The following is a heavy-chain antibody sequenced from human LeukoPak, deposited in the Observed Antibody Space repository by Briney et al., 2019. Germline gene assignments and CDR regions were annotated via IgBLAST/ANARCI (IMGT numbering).Heavy chain of an antibody. Sequence: GGSLRLSCAASGFTFSSYGMHWVRQAPGKGLEWVAVISYDGSNKYYADSVKGRFTISRDNSKNTLYLQMNSLRAEDTAVYYCAKSRRDGYNSGGYYFDYWGQGTLVTVSS. V-gene: IGHV3-30*18. CDR2: ISYDGSNK. J-gene: IGHJ4*02. D-gene: IGHD5-24*01. CDR1: GFTFSSYG. CDR3: AKSRRDGYNSGGYYFDY.